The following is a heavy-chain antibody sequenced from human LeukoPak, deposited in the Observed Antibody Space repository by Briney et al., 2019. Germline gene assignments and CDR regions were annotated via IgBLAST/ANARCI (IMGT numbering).Heavy chain of an antibody. CDR1: GFTFSSYA. CDR2: ISGSGGST. Sequence: GGSLRLSCAASGFTFSSYAMSWVRQAPGKGLEWVSAISGSGGSTYYADSVKGRFTISRDNSKNTLYLQMNSLRAEDTAVYYCAKDLRDGNSDNWFDPWGQGPWSPSPQ. J-gene: IGHJ5*02. V-gene: IGHV3-23*01. CDR3: AKDLRDGNSDNWFDP. D-gene: IGHD4-23*01.